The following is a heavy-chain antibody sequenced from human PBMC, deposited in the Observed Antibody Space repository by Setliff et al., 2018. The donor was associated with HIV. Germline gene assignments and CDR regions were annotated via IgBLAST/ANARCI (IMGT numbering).Heavy chain of an antibody. D-gene: IGHD1-26*01. CDR2: ISAYNGNT. CDR3: ARARLQGIVTAVGPRDNCLDP. CDR1: GYDFTAYA. Sequence: ASVKVSCKASGYDFTAYAISWVRQAPGQGLEWMGWISAYNGNTDYAPRLVGRVTMTTDTSTSTAYMELRSLISDDTAVYYCARARLQGIVTAVGPRDNCLDPWGQGTRVTVSS. J-gene: IGHJ5*02. V-gene: IGHV1-18*01.